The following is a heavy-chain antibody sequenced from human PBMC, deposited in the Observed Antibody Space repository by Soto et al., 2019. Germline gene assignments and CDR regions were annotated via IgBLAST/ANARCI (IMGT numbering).Heavy chain of an antibody. CDR1: GFTFSSYW. J-gene: IGHJ4*02. V-gene: IGHV3-74*01. CDR3: GRDVSGYLIAS. CDR2: INSDGSST. D-gene: IGHD3-22*01. Sequence: PGGSLRLSCAASGFTFSSYWMHWVRQAPGKGLVWVSRINSDGSSTSYADSVKGRFTISRDNAKNTLYLQMNSLRAEDTAVYYCGRDVSGYLIASWGQGTLVTVSS.